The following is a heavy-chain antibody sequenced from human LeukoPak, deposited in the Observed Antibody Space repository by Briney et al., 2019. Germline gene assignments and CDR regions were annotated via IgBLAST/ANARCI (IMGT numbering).Heavy chain of an antibody. V-gene: IGHV3-64D*06. Sequence: GGSLRLSCAASGFTFSSYAMSWVRQAPGKGLEYVSAISSNGGSTYYADSVKGRFTISRDNSKNTLYLQMSSLRAEDTAVYYCVKGMEDYDILTGVLDVWGQGTTVTVSS. CDR3: VKGMEDYDILTGVLDV. CDR2: ISSNGGST. J-gene: IGHJ6*02. D-gene: IGHD3-9*01. CDR1: GFTFSSYA.